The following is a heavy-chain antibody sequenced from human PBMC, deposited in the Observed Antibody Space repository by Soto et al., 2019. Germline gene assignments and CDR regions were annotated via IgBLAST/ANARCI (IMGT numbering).Heavy chain of an antibody. CDR3: ARDRTGAAGTFAY. J-gene: IGHJ4*02. CDR2: IIPIFGTA. D-gene: IGHD6-13*01. CDR1: GGTFSSYA. Sequence: QVKLVQSGAEVKKPGSSVKVSCKASGGTFSSYAISWVRQAPGHGLEWMGGIIPIFGTANYAQKFQGRVTSTADESTSTAYMELSSLRSDDTAVYYCARDRTGAAGTFAYWGQGTLVTVSS. V-gene: IGHV1-69*01.